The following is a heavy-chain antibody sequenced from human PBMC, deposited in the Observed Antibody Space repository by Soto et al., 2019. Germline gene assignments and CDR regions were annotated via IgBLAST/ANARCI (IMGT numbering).Heavy chain of an antibody. J-gene: IGHJ4*02. CDR3: VRGGNPSHYATSGPGTFDK. Sequence: QVQLQESGPGLVKPSQTLSLTCSVSGDSVSSGDSYWSWIRQPPGKALEWIGYTSFSGYTSYSPSLKSRVNISVDMSKSQFSLRLTSVTAADTAVYYCVRGGNPSHYATSGPGTFDKWGQGTLVSVSS. D-gene: IGHD1-26*01. V-gene: IGHV4-30-4*01. CDR2: TSFSGYT. CDR1: GDSVSSGDSY.